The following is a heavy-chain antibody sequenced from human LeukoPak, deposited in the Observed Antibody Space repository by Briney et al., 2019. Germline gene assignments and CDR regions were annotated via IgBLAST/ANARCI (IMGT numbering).Heavy chain of an antibody. CDR3: ASSPLGSSWYLPDY. V-gene: IGHV1-58*02. Sequence: GTSVKVSCKASGFTFTSSAMQWVRQARGQRLEWIGWIVVGSGSTSYAQKFQGRVTMTRDTSTSTVYMELSSLRSEDTAVYYCASSPLGSSWYLPDYWGQGTLVTVSS. CDR2: IVVGSGST. CDR1: GFTFTSSA. D-gene: IGHD6-13*01. J-gene: IGHJ4*02.